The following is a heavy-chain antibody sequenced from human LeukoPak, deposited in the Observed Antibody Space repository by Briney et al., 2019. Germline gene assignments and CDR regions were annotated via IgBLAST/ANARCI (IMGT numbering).Heavy chain of an antibody. CDR2: ISAYNGNT. Sequence: ASVKVSCKASGYTFTSYGISWVRQAPGQGLEWMGWISAYNGNTNYAQKLQGRVTMTTDTSTSTAYMELRSLRSDDTAVYYCARDFPHYDYVWGSYRLLMNDAFDIWGQGTMVTVSS. D-gene: IGHD3-16*02. CDR3: ARDFPHYDYVWGSYRLLMNDAFDI. V-gene: IGHV1-18*01. J-gene: IGHJ3*02. CDR1: GYTFTSYG.